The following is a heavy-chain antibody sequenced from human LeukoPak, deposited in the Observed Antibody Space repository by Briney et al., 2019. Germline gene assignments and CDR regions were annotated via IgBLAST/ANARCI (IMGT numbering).Heavy chain of an antibody. CDR3: ARGGATVTWGFFDY. CDR2: INSDGTTT. CDR1: GFTFSSYW. Sequence: TGGSLRLSCAASGFTFSSYWMHWVRQAPEKGLVWVSRINSDGTTTTYADSMKGRFTISRDSSKNTVYLQMNSLRVEDTAVYYCARGGATVTWGFFDYWGQGTLVTVSS. J-gene: IGHJ4*02. V-gene: IGHV3-74*03. D-gene: IGHD4-17*01.